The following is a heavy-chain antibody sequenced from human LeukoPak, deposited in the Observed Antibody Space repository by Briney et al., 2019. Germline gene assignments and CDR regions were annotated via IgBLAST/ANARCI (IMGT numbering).Heavy chain of an antibody. D-gene: IGHD2/OR15-2a*01. V-gene: IGHV3-74*01. CDR2: IRSDGSDT. CDR3: ARDWFHAIDY. CDR1: GFTFSDTW. Sequence: GGSLRLSCAASGFTFSDTWMHWIRQAPGEGLVWVSRIRSDGSDTRYAESVKGRFTISRDNAKNTLYLQMNSLRAEDTAVYYCARDWFHAIDYWGQGTLVTVSS. J-gene: IGHJ4*02.